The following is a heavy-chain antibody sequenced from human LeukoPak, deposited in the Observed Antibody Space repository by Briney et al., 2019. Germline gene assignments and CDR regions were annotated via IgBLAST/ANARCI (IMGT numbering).Heavy chain of an antibody. CDR3: ARGVGTIFGVVTFDY. CDR2: ISAYNGNT. J-gene: IGHJ4*02. Sequence: ASVKVSCKASGYTFTSYGISWVRQAPGQGLEWMGWISAYNGNTNYAQKLQGRVTMTTDTSTSTAYMELRSLRSDDTDVYYCARGVGTIFGVVTFDYWGQGTLVTVSS. D-gene: IGHD3-3*01. CDR1: GYTFTSYG. V-gene: IGHV1-18*01.